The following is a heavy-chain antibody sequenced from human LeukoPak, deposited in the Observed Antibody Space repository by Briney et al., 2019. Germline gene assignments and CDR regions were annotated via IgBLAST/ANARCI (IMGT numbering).Heavy chain of an antibody. J-gene: IGHJ6*03. CDR1: GGTFRTYS. V-gene: IGHV1-69*05. Sequence: SVNVSCKASGGTFRTYSVTWVRQAPGQGLEWMGGIIPIFGTPNYAQKFQGRVKVTTDDATGTAYMELSSLMSEDTAIYYCARVDRYHFYLDVWGKGTPVTVSS. CDR3: ARVDRYHFYLDV. CDR2: IIPIFGTP.